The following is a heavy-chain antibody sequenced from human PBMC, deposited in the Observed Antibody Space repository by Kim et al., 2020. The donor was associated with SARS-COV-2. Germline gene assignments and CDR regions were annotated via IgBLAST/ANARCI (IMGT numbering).Heavy chain of an antibody. Sequence: GGSLRLSCAASGFTFSNAWMSWVRQAPGKGLEWVGRIKSKTDGGTTDYAAPVKGRFTISRDDSKNTLYLQMNSLKTEDTAVYYCTTPSSRGWTVDGYWGQGTLVTVSS. J-gene: IGHJ4*02. V-gene: IGHV3-15*01. CDR3: TTPSSRGWTVDGY. D-gene: IGHD4-4*01. CDR1: GFTFSNAW. CDR2: IKSKTDGGTT.